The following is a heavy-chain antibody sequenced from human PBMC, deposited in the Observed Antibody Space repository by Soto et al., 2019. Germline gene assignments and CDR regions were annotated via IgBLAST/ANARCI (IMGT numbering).Heavy chain of an antibody. CDR2: INSDGSST. CDR1: GFTFSSYW. Sequence: EVQLVESGGGLVQPGGSLRLSCAASGFTFSSYWMHWVRQAPGKGLVWVSRINSDGSSTIYADSVKGRFTISRDNAKNTLYLQMNSLRAEDTAVYYCARVYFSGGSCYDLDFWGQGTMVTVSS. V-gene: IGHV3-74*01. J-gene: IGHJ4*02. CDR3: ARVYFSGGSCYDLDF. D-gene: IGHD2-15*01.